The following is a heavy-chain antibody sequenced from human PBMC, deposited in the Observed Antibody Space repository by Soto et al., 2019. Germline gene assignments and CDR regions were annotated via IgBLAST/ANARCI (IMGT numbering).Heavy chain of an antibody. J-gene: IGHJ4*02. CDR2: IWYDGSNK. V-gene: IGHV3-33*08. D-gene: IGHD3-22*01. CDR3: ARDSNYYDSSGYCELVY. CDR1: GFTFSSYA. Sequence: QVQLVESGGGVVQPGRSLRLSCAASGFTFSSYAMHWVRQAPGKGLEWVAVIWYDGSNKYYADSVKGRFTISRDNSKNTLYLQMNSLRAEYTAVYYCARDSNYYDSSGYCELVYWGQGTLVTVSS.